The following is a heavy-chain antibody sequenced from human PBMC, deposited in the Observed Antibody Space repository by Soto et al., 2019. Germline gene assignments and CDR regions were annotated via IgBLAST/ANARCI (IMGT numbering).Heavy chain of an antibody. CDR3: AREGVCSSTSCYDAFDI. CDR2: IKQDGSEK. J-gene: IGHJ3*02. D-gene: IGHD2-2*01. CDR1: GFTFSSYW. Sequence: PGGSLRLSCAASGFTFSSYWMSWVRQAPGKGLEWVANIKQDGSEKYYVDSVKGRFTISRDNAKNSLYLQMNSLRAEDTAVYYCAREGVCSSTSCYDAFDIWGQGTMVTVSS. V-gene: IGHV3-7*01.